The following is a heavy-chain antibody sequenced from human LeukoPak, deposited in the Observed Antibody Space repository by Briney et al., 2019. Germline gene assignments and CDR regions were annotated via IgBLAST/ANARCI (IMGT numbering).Heavy chain of an antibody. Sequence: PSETLSLTCTVSGGSISSGYYWGWIRPPPGKGLEWIGSIYHSGSTYYNPSLKSRVTISVDTSKNQFSLKLSSVTAADTAVYYCARAIEVGAMTPFDYWGQGTLVTVSS. D-gene: IGHD1-26*01. CDR1: GGSISSGYY. J-gene: IGHJ4*02. V-gene: IGHV4-38-2*02. CDR2: IYHSGST. CDR3: ARAIEVGAMTPFDY.